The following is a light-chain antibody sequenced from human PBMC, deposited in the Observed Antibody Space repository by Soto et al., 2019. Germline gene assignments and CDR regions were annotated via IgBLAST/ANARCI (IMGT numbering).Light chain of an antibody. CDR1: ASDVGAYDR. J-gene: IGLJ3*02. Sequence: QSALTQPPSASGSPGQSVPISGTGTASDVGAYDRVSWYQQHPGKAPNLVIYEVNKRPSGVPDRFSGSKSGNTASLTVSGLRAEDEADYYCSSHGGTGKWVFGGGTKLTVL. V-gene: IGLV2-8*01. CDR3: SSHGGTGKWV. CDR2: EVN.